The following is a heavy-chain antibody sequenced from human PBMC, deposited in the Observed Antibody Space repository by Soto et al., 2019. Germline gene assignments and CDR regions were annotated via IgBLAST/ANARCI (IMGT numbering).Heavy chain of an antibody. D-gene: IGHD2-15*01. CDR3: ARDFIYSQYYYYGMDV. J-gene: IGHJ6*02. V-gene: IGHV1-3*01. CDR1: GYTFTSYA. Sequence: ASVKVSCKASGYTFTSYAMHWVRQAPGQRLEWMGWINAGNGNTKYSQKFQGRVTITRDTSASTAYMELSSLRSEDTAVYYCARDFIYSQYYYYGMDVWGQGTTVTVS. CDR2: INAGNGNT.